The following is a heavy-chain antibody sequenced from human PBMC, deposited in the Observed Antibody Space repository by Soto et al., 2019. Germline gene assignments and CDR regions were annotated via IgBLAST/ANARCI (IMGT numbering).Heavy chain of an antibody. CDR1: GFSLTTSEVG. Sequence: QITLDESGPARVRPSQPLALTCTFYGFSLTTSEVGVGCIRKNPGKALECLAFIFWDDDKRYNPSLRSRLSITKDTSNNQVVLTLADLDPVDTATYFCVRRGHMYGKLDHGFFDYWGQGLLVTVSS. D-gene: IGHD2-8*01. V-gene: IGHV2-5*02. CDR3: VRRGHMYGKLDHGFFDY. J-gene: IGHJ4*02. CDR2: IFWDDDK.